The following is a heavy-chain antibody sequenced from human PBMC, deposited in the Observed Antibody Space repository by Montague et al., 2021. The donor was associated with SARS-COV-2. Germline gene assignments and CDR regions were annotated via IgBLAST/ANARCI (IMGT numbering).Heavy chain of an antibody. V-gene: IGHV2-70*01. CDR1: GFSLSTSGMY. CDR2: IDWDDDK. J-gene: IGHJ4*02. Sequence: PALVKPTQTLTLTCTLSGFSLSTSGMYVSWIRQPPGKALEWLTLIDWDDDKYYSTSLKTRLTISKDTSKNQVVLTMTNMDPVDTATYYCARGYGTTVVTRAFDYWGQGTLVTVSP. D-gene: IGHD4-23*01. CDR3: ARGYGTTVVTRAFDY.